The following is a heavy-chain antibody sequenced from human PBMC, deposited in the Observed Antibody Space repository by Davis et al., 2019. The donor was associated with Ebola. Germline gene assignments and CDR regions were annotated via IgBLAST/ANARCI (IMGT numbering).Heavy chain of an antibody. CDR3: ARRRGGSRFDY. Sequence: PSETLSLTCTVSGGSISSTTYYWDWIRQPPGKGLEWIGDISYSGSTFYNPSLKSRLTISVDTSKNQFSLKLSSVTAADTAIYFCARRRGGSRFDYWGQGTLVTVSS. CDR2: ISYSGST. CDR1: GGSISSTTYY. V-gene: IGHV4-39*01. J-gene: IGHJ4*02. D-gene: IGHD1-26*01.